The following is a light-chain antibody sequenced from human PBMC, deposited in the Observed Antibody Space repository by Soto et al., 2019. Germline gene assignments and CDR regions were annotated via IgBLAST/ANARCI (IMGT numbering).Light chain of an antibody. CDR2: EVT. J-gene: IGLJ1*01. V-gene: IGLV2-14*01. Sequence: QSVLTQPASVSGSPGQSITISCPGTRSDVGGYNYVSWYQQHPGQAPKLMIYEVTNRPSGVSNRFSGSRSGNTASLTISGLQADDEADYYCTSYTSSNTLGVFGTGTKGTVL. CDR3: TSYTSSNTLGV. CDR1: RSDVGGYNY.